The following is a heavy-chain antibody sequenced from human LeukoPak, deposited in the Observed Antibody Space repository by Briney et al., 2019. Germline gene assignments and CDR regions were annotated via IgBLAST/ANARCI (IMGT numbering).Heavy chain of an antibody. CDR1: GYTFSSYG. D-gene: IGHD5-12*01. CDR2: ISAYNGNT. CDR3: ARDQGIYNHRIIDS. Sequence: ASVKVSCKASGYTFSSYGISWVRQAPGHGVEWMGWISAYNGNTNFAQEFQGRVTMTTDTSTSTASMELRSLRSDDTAVYYCARDQGIYNHRIIDSWGQGTLVTVSS. V-gene: IGHV1-18*01. J-gene: IGHJ4*02.